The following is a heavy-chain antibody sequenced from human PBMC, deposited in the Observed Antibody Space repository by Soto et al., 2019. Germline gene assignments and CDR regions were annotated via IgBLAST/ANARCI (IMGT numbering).Heavy chain of an antibody. Sequence: ASVKVSCKASGYTFTSYDINWVRQATGQGLEWMGWMSPNSGNTGYAQKFQGGVTMTRNTSMSTAYMELSSLRSEDTAVYYCARAAYYDFWSGYYPPYYYYGMDVWGQGTTVTVSS. D-gene: IGHD3-3*01. CDR3: ARAAYYDFWSGYYPPYYYYGMDV. CDR2: MSPNSGNT. J-gene: IGHJ6*02. V-gene: IGHV1-8*01. CDR1: GYTFTSYD.